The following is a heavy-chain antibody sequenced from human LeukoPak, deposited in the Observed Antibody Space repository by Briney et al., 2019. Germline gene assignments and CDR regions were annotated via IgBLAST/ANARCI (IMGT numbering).Heavy chain of an antibody. Sequence: PGGSLRLSCAASGFTFSVYYMNWIRQAPGKGLEWISYISTTGSFIFYADSVKGRFTISRDNADNSLYLQMNGLTADDTAVYYCARRLVGAAAGYYFDYWGQGTLVTVSS. CDR2: ISTTGSFI. CDR1: GFTFSVYY. V-gene: IGHV3-11*01. CDR3: ARRLVGAAAGYYFDY. J-gene: IGHJ4*02. D-gene: IGHD2-2*01.